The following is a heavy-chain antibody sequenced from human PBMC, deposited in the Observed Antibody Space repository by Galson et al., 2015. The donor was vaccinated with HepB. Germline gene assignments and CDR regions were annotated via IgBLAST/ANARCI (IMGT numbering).Heavy chain of an antibody. CDR3: AKDMGTGAGTPTLFDY. V-gene: IGHV3-9*01. CDR1: GFTFDDYA. Sequence: SLRLSCAASGFTFDDYAMHWVRHAPGKGLEWVSGISWNSGSIGYADSVKGRFTISSDNAKNSLYLQMNSLRAEDTALYYCAKDMGTGAGTPTLFDYWGQGTLVTVSS. D-gene: IGHD1-1*01. J-gene: IGHJ4*02. CDR2: ISWNSGSI.